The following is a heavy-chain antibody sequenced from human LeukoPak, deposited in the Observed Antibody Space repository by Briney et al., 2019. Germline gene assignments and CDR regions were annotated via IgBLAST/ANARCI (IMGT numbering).Heavy chain of an antibody. D-gene: IGHD2-2*01. CDR2: IYQSGST. CDR1: GGSITNSNW. J-gene: IGHJ6*03. CDR3: AVVPAADYYYYYYMDV. V-gene: IGHV4-4*02. Sequence: SGTLSLTCAVSGGSITNSNWWSWVRQPPGKGLEWIGEIYQSGSTNYNPSLKSRVTISVDTSKNQFSLKLSSVTAADTAVYYCAVVPAADYYYYYYMDVWGKGTTVTVSS.